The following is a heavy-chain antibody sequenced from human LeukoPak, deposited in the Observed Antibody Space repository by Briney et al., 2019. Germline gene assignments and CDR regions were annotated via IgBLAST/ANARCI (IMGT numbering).Heavy chain of an antibody. CDR3: ARDRGGSSYYFDY. J-gene: IGHJ4*02. D-gene: IGHD1-26*01. CDR2: IKQDGSEK. V-gene: IGHV3-7*01. CDR1: GFTFSSYW. Sequence: PGGPLRLSCAAYGFTFSSYWMSWVRQAPGKGLEWVANIKQDGSEKYYVDSVKGRFTISRDNAKNSLYLQMNSLRAEDTAVYYCARDRGGSSYYFDYWGQGTLVTVSS.